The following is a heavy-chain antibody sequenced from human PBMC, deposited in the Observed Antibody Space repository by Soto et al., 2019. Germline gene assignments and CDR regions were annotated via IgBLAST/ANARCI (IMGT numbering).Heavy chain of an antibody. CDR2: IKQDGSEK. Sequence: PGGSLRLSCAASGFTFSSYWMSWVRQAPGKGLEWVANIKQDGSEKYYVDSVKGRFTISRDNAKNSLYLQMNSLRAEDTAVYYCARVYYDFWSGYPYYYYYYMDVWGKGTTVTV. V-gene: IGHV3-7*01. CDR3: ARVYYDFWSGYPYYYYYYMDV. D-gene: IGHD3-3*01. CDR1: GFTFSSYW. J-gene: IGHJ6*03.